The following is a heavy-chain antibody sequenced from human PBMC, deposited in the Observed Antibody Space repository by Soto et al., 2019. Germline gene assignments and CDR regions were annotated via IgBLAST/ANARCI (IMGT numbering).Heavy chain of an antibody. J-gene: IGHJ6*02. CDR1: GFTFRTYS. D-gene: IGHD2-15*01. CDR3: ARDRGYDAHDYYYNAMDV. Sequence: PGGSRRPSWISSGFTFRTYSMNWVRQAPGKGLEWVSGIRGFSPYTFYAESVKGRFTISRDNAKNSRYLQMNSLRAEDTAVYYCARDRGYDAHDYYYNAMDVWGQGTTVTVSS. CDR2: IRGFSPYT. V-gene: IGHV3-21*01.